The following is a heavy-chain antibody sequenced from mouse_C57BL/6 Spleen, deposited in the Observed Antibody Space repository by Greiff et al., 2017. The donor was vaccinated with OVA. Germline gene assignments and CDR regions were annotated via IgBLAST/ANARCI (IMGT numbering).Heavy chain of an antibody. D-gene: IGHD2-1*01. CDR3: ASYGNYAWFAY. V-gene: IGHV1-4*01. CDR2: INPSSGYT. CDR1: GYTFTSYT. J-gene: IGHJ3*01. Sequence: QVQLKQSGAELARPGASVKMSCKASGYTFTSYTMHWVKQRPGQGLEWIGYINPSSGYTKYKQKFKDKATLTADKSSSTAYMQLSSLTSEDSAVYYCASYGNYAWFAYWGQGTLVTVSA.